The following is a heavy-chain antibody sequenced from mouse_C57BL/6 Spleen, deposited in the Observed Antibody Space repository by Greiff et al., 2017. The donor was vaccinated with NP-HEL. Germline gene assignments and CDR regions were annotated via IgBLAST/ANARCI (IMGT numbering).Heavy chain of an antibody. J-gene: IGHJ1*03. CDR1: GYTFTSYW. CDR2: IYPGSGST. Sequence: VQLQQSGAELVKPGASVKMSCKASGYTFTSYWITWVKQRPGQGLEWIGDIYPGSGSTNYNEKFKSKATLTVDTSSSTAYMQLSSLTSEDSAVYYCARSHYYGSSLWYFDVWGTGTTVTVSS. V-gene: IGHV1-55*01. CDR3: ARSHYYGSSLWYFDV. D-gene: IGHD1-1*01.